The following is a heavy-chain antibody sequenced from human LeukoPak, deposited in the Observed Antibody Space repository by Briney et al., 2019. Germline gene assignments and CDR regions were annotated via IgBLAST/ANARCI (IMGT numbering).Heavy chain of an antibody. Sequence: GGSLRLSCAASGFTFSDYYMSWIRQAPGKGLEWVSYISSSSSYTNYADSVKGRFTISRDNAKNSLYLQMSSLRAEDTAVYYCARVRKCSSGWYDAFDIWGQGTMVTVSS. V-gene: IGHV3-11*05. D-gene: IGHD6-19*01. CDR3: ARVRKCSSGWYDAFDI. CDR1: GFTFSDYY. CDR2: ISSSSSYT. J-gene: IGHJ3*02.